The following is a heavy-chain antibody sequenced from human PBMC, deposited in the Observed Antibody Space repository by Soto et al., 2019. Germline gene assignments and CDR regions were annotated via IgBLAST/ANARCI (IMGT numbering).Heavy chain of an antibody. V-gene: IGHV3-23*01. D-gene: IGHD3-3*01. CDR1: GFTFSSYA. CDR3: AKDFYDFWSGTYYYMDV. J-gene: IGHJ6*03. CDR2: ISGSGGST. Sequence: GGSLRLSCAASGFTFSSYAMSWVRQAPGKGLEWVSAISGSGGSTYYADSVKGRFTISRDNSKNTLYLQMNSLRAEDTAVYYCAKDFYDFWSGTYYYMDVWGKGTTVTGSS.